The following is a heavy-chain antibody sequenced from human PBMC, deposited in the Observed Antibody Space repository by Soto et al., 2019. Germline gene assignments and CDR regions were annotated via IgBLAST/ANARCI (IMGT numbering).Heavy chain of an antibody. J-gene: IGHJ6*01. Sequence: QVQLLQSGAEVKKPGSSVRVSCEASGGTFRTYAISWVRQAPGQGLEWMGEIIPIFGTVNCAQKFQGRVTITADESTTTVYMDLRSLRSEDTAVYYCAKGAVAGTPTSYYYYGMDVW. CDR1: GGTFRTYA. CDR2: IIPIFGTV. D-gene: IGHD6-19*01. CDR3: AKGAVAGTPTSYYYYGMDV. V-gene: IGHV1-69*12.